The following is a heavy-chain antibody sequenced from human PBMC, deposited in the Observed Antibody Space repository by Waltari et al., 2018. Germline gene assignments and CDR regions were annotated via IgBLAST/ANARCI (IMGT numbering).Heavy chain of an antibody. D-gene: IGHD4-17*01. Sequence: EVQLLESGGTLVQPGGSLRVSCAASVFFFSSMAFSWVRQAPGRGLDWVSSISGSGENTYYAESVKGRFTISRDNSKHTVFLQMNNLRVDDTAVYYCARDPLNDYGGWDDYWGQGTLVTVSS. V-gene: IGHV3-23*01. CDR1: VFFFSSMA. J-gene: IGHJ4*02. CDR2: ISGSGENT. CDR3: ARDPLNDYGGWDDY.